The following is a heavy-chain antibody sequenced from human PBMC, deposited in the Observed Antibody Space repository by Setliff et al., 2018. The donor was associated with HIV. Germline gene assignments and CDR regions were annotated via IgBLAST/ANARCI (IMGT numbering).Heavy chain of an antibody. CDR3: ARDLSGYSYGSYYYYGMDV. CDR2: IHTSGNT. Sequence: SETLSLTCTVSGGSIRIYYWNWIRQPAGKGLEWIGRIHTSGNTNYNPSLKSRVTMSVDTSKNHFSLKLSSVTAADTAVYYCARDLSGYSYGSYYYYGMDVWGQGTTVTVSS. V-gene: IGHV4-4*07. D-gene: IGHD5-18*01. CDR1: GGSIRIYY. J-gene: IGHJ6*02.